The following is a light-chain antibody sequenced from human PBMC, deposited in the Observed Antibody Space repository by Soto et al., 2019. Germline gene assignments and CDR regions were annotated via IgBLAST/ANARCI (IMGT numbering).Light chain of an antibody. CDR3: CSYAGNSEV. CDR1: SVDVGGYNL. CDR2: EVT. J-gene: IGLJ1*01. Sequence: QSAMTQPASVSGSPGQSLTIRCTGTSVDVGGYNLVSWYQQRPGKAPKLMIYEVTERPSGVSNRFSGSKSGNTASLTISGLQPDDEADYYCCSYAGNSEVFGTGTKVTVL. V-gene: IGLV2-23*02.